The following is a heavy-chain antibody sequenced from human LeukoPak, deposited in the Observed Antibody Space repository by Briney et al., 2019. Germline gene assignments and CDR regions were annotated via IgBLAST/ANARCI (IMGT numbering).Heavy chain of an antibody. D-gene: IGHD3-3*01. CDR2: IYSGGST. CDR1: GFTVSSNY. Sequence: GGSLRLSCAASGFTVSSNYMSWVRQAPGKGLEWVSVIYSGGSTYYADSVKGQFTISRDNSKNTLYLQMNSLRAEDTAVYYCAKEEWLLAVYFDYWGQGTLVTVSS. J-gene: IGHJ4*02. CDR3: AKEEWLLAVYFDY. V-gene: IGHV3-53*01.